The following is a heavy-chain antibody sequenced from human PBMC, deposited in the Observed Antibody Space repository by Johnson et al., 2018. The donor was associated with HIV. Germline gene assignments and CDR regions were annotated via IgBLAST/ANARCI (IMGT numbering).Heavy chain of an antibody. Sequence: VQLVESGGGLVQPGGSLRLSCAASGFTFSSYWMSWVRQAPGKGLEWVANIKQDGSEKYYVDSVKGRFTISRDNAKNSLYLQMNSLRAEDTAVYYCARDHYGRINDAFDIWGQGTMVT. V-gene: IGHV3-7*05. J-gene: IGHJ3*02. CDR3: ARDHYGRINDAFDI. D-gene: IGHD3-10*01. CDR2: IKQDGSEK. CDR1: GFTFSSYW.